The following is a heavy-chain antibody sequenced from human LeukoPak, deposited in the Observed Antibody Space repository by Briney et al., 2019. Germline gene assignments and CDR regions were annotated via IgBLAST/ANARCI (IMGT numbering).Heavy chain of an antibody. V-gene: IGHV4-38-2*02. CDR2: IYHSGST. J-gene: IGHJ1*01. Sequence: SETLSLTCTVSGYSISSGYHWGWIRPPPGKGLEWIGSIYHSGSTYYNPSLKSRVTISVDTSKNQFSLKLRSVTAADTAVYYCARVVQSTDSSGFYLPEYFQHWGQGTLVTVSS. CDR1: GYSISSGYH. D-gene: IGHD3-22*01. CDR3: ARVVQSTDSSGFYLPEYFQH.